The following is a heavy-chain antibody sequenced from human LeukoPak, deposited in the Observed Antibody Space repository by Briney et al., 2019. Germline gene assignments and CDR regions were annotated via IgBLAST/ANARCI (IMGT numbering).Heavy chain of an antibody. Sequence: GGSLGLSCAASGFTFSSYAMSWVRQAPGKGREWVSAISGSGGGTYYADSVKGGFTISRDNSKNTLYLQMNSLRAEDTAAYYCAKDQTRGYFDYWGQGTLVTVSS. V-gene: IGHV3-23*01. J-gene: IGHJ4*02. CDR3: AKDQTRGYFDY. D-gene: IGHD3-10*01. CDR2: ISGSGGGT. CDR1: GFTFSSYA.